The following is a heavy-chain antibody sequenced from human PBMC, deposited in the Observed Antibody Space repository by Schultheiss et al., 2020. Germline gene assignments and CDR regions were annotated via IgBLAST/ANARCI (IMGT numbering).Heavy chain of an antibody. CDR1: GFTFDDYA. CDR2: ISWNSGSI. J-gene: IGHJ3*02. V-gene: IGHV3-9*01. Sequence: SLKISCAAAGFTFDDYAMHWVRQAPGKGLEWVSGISWNSGSIGYADSVKGRFTISRDNAKNSLYLQMNSLRAEDTALYYCAKDSDDYSSGWYSAFDIWGQGTMVTVSS. D-gene: IGHD6-19*01. CDR3: AKDSDDYSSGWYSAFDI.